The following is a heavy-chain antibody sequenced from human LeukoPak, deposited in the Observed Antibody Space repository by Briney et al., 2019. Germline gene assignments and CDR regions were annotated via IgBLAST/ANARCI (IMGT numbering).Heavy chain of an antibody. Sequence: LSGRSLRLSCAASGFTFDDYAMHWVRQAPGKGLEWVSGISWNSDRIAYAGSVKGRFTISRDNAKNSLYLQMSSLRAEDAALYYCAKSSVYSNAGDLDYWGQGTQVSVSS. D-gene: IGHD6-13*01. J-gene: IGHJ4*02. V-gene: IGHV3-9*01. CDR1: GFTFDDYA. CDR2: ISWNSDRI. CDR3: AKSSVYSNAGDLDY.